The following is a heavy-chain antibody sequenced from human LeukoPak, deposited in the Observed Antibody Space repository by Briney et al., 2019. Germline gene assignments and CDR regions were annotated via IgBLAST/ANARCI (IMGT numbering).Heavy chain of an antibody. V-gene: IGHV3-48*02. J-gene: IGHJ4*02. CDR1: LFTFASYS. CDR3: AKVADGVGVRAREPFDY. Sequence: GGALRLSCVVSLFTFASYSFNGVRQPPGRGGECISHICINSALIDFADSVSGGFTISRDNAKNSQYLQMNTLTDKDTAVYYCAKVADGVGVRAREPFDYWGQGTLVTVSS. CDR2: ICINSALI. D-gene: IGHD2-8*01.